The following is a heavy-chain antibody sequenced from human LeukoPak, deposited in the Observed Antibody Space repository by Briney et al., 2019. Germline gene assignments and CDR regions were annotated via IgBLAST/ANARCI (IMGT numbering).Heavy chain of an antibody. V-gene: IGHV3-23*01. CDR2: ISGSGGGT. CDR3: AKRGVVIRVILVGFHKEAYYFDS. CDR1: GITLSNYG. J-gene: IGHJ4*02. Sequence: GGSLRLSCAVSGITLSNYGMSWVRQAPGKGLEWVAGISGSGGGTNYADSVKGRFTISRDDPKNTLYLQMNGLRAEDTAVYFCAKRGVVIRVILVGFHKEAYYFDSWGQGALVTVSS. D-gene: IGHD3-22*01.